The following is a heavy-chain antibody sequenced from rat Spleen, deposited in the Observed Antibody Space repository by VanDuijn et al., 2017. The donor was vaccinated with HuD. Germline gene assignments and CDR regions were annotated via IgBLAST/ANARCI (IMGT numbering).Heavy chain of an antibody. J-gene: IGHJ2*01. CDR2: ISTGGGNT. V-gene: IGHV5-25*01. CDR3: ARQGN. Sequence: EVKLVESGGGLVQPGRSLKLSCVASGFNFNDYWMGWVRQAPGKGLEWVATISTGGGNTYYRDSVKGRFTISRDNAKSTLYLQMNSLRSEDTATYYCARQGNWGQGVMVTVSS. CDR1: GFNFNDYW.